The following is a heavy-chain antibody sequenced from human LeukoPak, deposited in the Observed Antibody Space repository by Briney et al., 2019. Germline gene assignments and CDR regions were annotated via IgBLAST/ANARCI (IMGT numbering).Heavy chain of an antibody. CDR2: IYHSGST. CDR1: GGSISSSNW. J-gene: IGHJ4*02. V-gene: IGHV4-4*02. Sequence: PSGTLSLTCAVSGGSISSSNWWSWVRQPPGKGLEWIGEIYHSGSTNYNPSLKSRVTISVDKSKNQFSLKLSSVTAADTAVYYCARDSDTPPSYDFWSGYYGGLYYFDYWGQGTLVTVSS. D-gene: IGHD3-3*01. CDR3: ARDSDTPPSYDFWSGYYGGLYYFDY.